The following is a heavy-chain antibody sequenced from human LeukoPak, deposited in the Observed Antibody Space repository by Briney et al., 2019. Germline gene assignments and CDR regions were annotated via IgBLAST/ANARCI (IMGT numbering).Heavy chain of an antibody. D-gene: IGHD4-17*01. CDR3: ARETHGVNFDY. V-gene: IGHV3-23*01. CDR2: ISRSGDTT. Sequence: GGSLRLSCAASGFTFSTYAMSWVRQAPGKGLEWVSSISRSGDTTYYTDSVKGRFTISRDNSKNTLYLQMNSLRAEDTAMYYCARETHGVNFDYWGQGTLVTVSS. J-gene: IGHJ4*02. CDR1: GFTFSTYA.